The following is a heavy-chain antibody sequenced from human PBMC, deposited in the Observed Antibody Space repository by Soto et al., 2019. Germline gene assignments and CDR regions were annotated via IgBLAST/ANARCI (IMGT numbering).Heavy chain of an antibody. CDR1: GFTFGTYR. CDR3: ARDLQIGTHHHFDL. J-gene: IGHJ4*02. Sequence: GGSLRLSCVASGFTFGTYRMHWVRQTPGRGLEWVAFVWYDGSNAVFADFVKGRLTDSGGSSKNTMALQTDSLRGDDTAVCDFARDLQIGTHHHFDLWGQGTLVSVSS. CDR2: VWYDGSNA. V-gene: IGHV3-33*01.